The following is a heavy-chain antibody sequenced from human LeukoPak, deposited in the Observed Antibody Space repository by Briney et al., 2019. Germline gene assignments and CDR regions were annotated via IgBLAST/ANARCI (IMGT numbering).Heavy chain of an antibody. D-gene: IGHD3-9*01. V-gene: IGHV3-21*01. J-gene: IGHJ4*02. CDR3: ARDRSPLYDILTGYDN. CDR1: GFTFSSYS. Sequence: PGGSLRLSCAASGFTFSSYSMNWVRQAPGKGLEWVSSISSSSSYIYYADSVKGRFTISRDNAKNSLYLQMNSLRAEDTAVYYCARDRSPLYDILTGYDNWGQGTLVTVSS. CDR2: ISSSSSYI.